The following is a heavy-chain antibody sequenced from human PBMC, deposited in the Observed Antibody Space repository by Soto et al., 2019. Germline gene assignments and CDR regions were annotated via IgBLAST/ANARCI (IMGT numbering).Heavy chain of an antibody. V-gene: IGHV3-33*01. D-gene: IGHD6-13*01. CDR1: GFTFSSYG. J-gene: IGHJ3*02. Sequence: GSLRLSCAASGFTFSSYGMHWVRQAPGKGLEWVAVIWYDGSNKYYADSVKGRFTISRDNSKNTLYLQMNSLRAEDTAVYYCARDSAAGTISLDAFDIWGQGTMVTVSS. CDR2: IWYDGSNK. CDR3: ARDSAAGTISLDAFDI.